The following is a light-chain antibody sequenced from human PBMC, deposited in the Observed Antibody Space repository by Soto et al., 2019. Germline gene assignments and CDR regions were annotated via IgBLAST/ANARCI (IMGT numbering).Light chain of an antibody. V-gene: IGKV3-15*01. CDR3: QQYNKWPVT. CDR2: GAS. J-gene: IGKJ4*01. CDR1: QSVGSN. Sequence: EIVMTQSPATLSVSPGESATLSCRASQSVGSNLAWYQQRPGQAPRLLIYGASGRATAIPARFRGSGSGTEFTLTIGSLQSEDFEVYFCQQYNKWPVTFGGGTKVEIK.